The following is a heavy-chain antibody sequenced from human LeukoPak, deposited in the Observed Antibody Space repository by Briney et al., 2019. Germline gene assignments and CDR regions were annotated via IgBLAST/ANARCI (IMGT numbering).Heavy chain of an antibody. V-gene: IGHV4-34*01. CDR3: ARGCDDSSGYYQYYFDY. CDR1: GGSFSGYY. D-gene: IGHD3-22*01. J-gene: IGHJ4*02. Sequence: PSETLSLTCAVYGGSFSGYYWSWIRQPPGEGLEWIGEINHSGSTNYNPSLKSRVTISVDTSKNQFSLKLSSVTAADTAVYYCARGCDDSSGYYQYYFDYWGQGTLVTVSS. CDR2: INHSGST.